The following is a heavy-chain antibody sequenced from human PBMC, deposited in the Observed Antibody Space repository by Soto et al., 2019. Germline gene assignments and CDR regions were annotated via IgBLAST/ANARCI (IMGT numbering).Heavy chain of an antibody. CDR3: ARARADTSSWYDIDY. CDR1: GGTFSSYA. Sequence: ASVKVSCKASGGTFSSYAISWLRQAPGQGLEWMGGIIPIFGTANYAQKFQGRVTITADESTSTAYMELSSLRSEDTAVYYCARARADTSSWYDIDYWGKGTLVTVSS. D-gene: IGHD6-13*01. V-gene: IGHV1-69*13. CDR2: IIPIFGTA. J-gene: IGHJ4*01.